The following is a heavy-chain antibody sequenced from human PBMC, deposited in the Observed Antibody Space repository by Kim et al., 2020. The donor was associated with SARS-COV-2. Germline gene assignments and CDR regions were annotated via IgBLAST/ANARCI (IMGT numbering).Heavy chain of an antibody. V-gene: IGHV4-34*01. J-gene: IGHJ4*01. CDR2: INHSGST. Sequence: SETLSLTCAVYGGSFSGYYWSWIRQPPGKGLEWIGEINHSGSTNYNPSLKSRVTISVDTSKNQFSLKLSSVTAADTAVYYCARDPHCSSTSCYALAEDY. D-gene: IGHD2-2*01. CDR1: GGSFSGYY. CDR3: ARDPHCSSTSCYALAEDY.